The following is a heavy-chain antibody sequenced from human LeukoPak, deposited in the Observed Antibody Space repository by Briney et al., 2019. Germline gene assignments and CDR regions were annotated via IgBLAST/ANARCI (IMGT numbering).Heavy chain of an antibody. Sequence: GGSLRLSCAASGFTFSSYAMSWVRQAPGKGLEWVSATSGSGGSTYYADSVKGRFTISRDNSKNTLYLQMNSLRAEDTAVYYCAKAPYYGDYSPFDYWGQGTLVTVSS. D-gene: IGHD4-17*01. CDR3: AKAPYYGDYSPFDY. V-gene: IGHV3-23*01. CDR2: TSGSGGST. J-gene: IGHJ4*02. CDR1: GFTFSSYA.